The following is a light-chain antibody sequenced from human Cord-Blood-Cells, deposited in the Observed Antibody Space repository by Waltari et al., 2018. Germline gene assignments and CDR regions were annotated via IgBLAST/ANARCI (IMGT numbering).Light chain of an antibody. J-gene: IGLJ3*02. Sequence: QSVLTQPPSASGTPRQRVTISCSGSSSNIGSNYVYWYQQLPGTAPKLLIYRNNQRPSGVPDRFSGSKSGTSASLASSGLRSEDEADYYCAAWDDSLSGWVFGGGTKLTVL. CDR1: SSNIGSNY. CDR2: RNN. V-gene: IGLV1-47*01. CDR3: AAWDDSLSGWV.